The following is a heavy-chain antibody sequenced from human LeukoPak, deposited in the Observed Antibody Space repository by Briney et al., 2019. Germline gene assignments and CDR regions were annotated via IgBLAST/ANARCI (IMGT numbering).Heavy chain of an antibody. CDR2: ISYDGSNK. J-gene: IGHJ4*02. CDR1: GFTFSSYG. CDR3: ASGRQLGY. Sequence: QPGRSLRLSCAASGFTFSSYGMHWVRQAPGKGLEWVAVISYDGSNKYYVDSVKGRFTISRDNAKNSLYLQMNSLRAEDTALYYCASGRQLGYWGQGTLVTVSS. D-gene: IGHD3-16*01. V-gene: IGHV3-30*03.